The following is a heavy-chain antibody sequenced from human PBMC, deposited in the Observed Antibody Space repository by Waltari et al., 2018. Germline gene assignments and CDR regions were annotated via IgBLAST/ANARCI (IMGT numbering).Heavy chain of an antibody. CDR2: IYQDGRVT. J-gene: IGHJ6*02. CDR1: GFTFSRFW. CDR3: VRDDDGGMGAV. V-gene: IGHV3-7*01. Sequence: EVQLVESGGGLVQPGGSLRLSCAASGFTFSRFWMSWVRQAPGKGLEGVANIYQDGRVTNYVDSVKGRFTTSRDNARNSLYLQMNSLRADDTAVYYCVRDDDGGMGAVWGQGTTVTVSS. D-gene: IGHD3-16*01.